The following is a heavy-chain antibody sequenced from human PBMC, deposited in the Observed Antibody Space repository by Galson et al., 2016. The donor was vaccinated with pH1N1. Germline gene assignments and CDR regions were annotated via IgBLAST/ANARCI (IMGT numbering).Heavy chain of an antibody. J-gene: IGHJ4*02. CDR2: ISSSTSYK. D-gene: IGHD6-19*01. CDR1: GFTFSSYN. V-gene: IGHV3-21*01. Sequence: SLRLSCAASGFTFSSYNMNWVRQAPGKGLEWVSSISSSTSYKYYADSVKGRLTISRDNAKNSLYLQMNSLRAEDTAVYYCARGKRSIGWTTVDYWGQGTLVTVSS. CDR3: ARGKRSIGWTTVDY.